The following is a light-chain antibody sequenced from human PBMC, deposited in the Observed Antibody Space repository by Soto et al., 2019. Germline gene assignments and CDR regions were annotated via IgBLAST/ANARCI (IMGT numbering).Light chain of an antibody. Sequence: QCLLTQPASVSGSPGQSITISCTGTISDVGGFIYVSWYQQHPGKAPKLMIYDVNNRPSGVSNRFSGSKSGNTASLTISGLQTEDEADYYCVSYTTSTSYVFGSGTKVTVL. CDR1: ISDVGGFIY. CDR2: DVN. J-gene: IGLJ1*01. CDR3: VSYTTSTSYV. V-gene: IGLV2-14*03.